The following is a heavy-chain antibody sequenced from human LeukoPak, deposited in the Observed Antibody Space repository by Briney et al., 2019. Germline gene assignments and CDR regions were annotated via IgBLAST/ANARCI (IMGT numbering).Heavy chain of an antibody. Sequence: PGRSLRLSCAASGFIFSNSWMSWVRQAPGQGLEWVANIKPDGTVKYYMDSVKGRFTISRDNAKNTLYLQMSSLRAEDTAMYYCAHYYGSGGPHDCWGQGSLVTVSS. CDR2: IKPDGTVK. CDR1: GFIFSNSW. J-gene: IGHJ4*02. CDR3: AHYYGSGGPHDC. D-gene: IGHD3-10*01. V-gene: IGHV3-7*03.